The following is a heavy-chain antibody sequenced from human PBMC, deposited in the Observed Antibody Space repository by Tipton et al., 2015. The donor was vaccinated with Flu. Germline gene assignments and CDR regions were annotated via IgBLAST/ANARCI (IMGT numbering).Heavy chain of an antibody. CDR2: VCHSGNR. CDR1: GDSIGRDFC. J-gene: IGHJ4*02. D-gene: IGHD3-3*01. V-gene: IGHV4-38-2*02. CDR3: AREDYDFWRSRNFDY. Sequence: TLSLTCSVSGDSIGRDFCWGWIRQPPGKGLEWIGNVCHSGNRYYSPSLRSRVTMSVDRSKNKFSLRLSSVTAADTAMYYCAREDYDFWRSRNFDYWGQGTLVTVSS.